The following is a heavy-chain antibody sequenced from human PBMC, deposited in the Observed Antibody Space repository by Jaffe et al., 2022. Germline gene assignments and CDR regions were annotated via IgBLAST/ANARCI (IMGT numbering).Heavy chain of an antibody. J-gene: IGHJ3*02. D-gene: IGHD3-9*01. CDR3: ARAHPYYDSLATPNDAFDI. CDR2: ISSSSSYI. CDR1: GFTFSSYS. V-gene: IGHV3-21*01. Sequence: EVQLVESGGGLVKPGGSLRLSCAASGFTFSSYSMNWVRQAPGKGLEWVSSISSSSSYIYYADSVKGRFTISRDNAKNSLYLQMNSLRAEDTAVYYCARAHPYYDSLATPNDAFDIWGQGTMVTVSS.